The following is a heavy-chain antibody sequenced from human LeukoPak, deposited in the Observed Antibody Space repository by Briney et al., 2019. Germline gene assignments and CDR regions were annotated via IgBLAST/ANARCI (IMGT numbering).Heavy chain of an antibody. J-gene: IGHJ4*02. D-gene: IGHD1-14*01. CDR1: GGTFSSYA. CDR3: AGGGGSITGTAGYFDY. Sequence: SVKVSCKASGGTFSSYAISWVRQAPGQGLEWMGGIIPIFGTANYAQKFQGRVTITTDESTSTAYMELSSLRSEDTAVYYCAGGGGSITGTAGYFDYWGQGTLVTVSS. CDR2: IIPIFGTA. V-gene: IGHV1-69*05.